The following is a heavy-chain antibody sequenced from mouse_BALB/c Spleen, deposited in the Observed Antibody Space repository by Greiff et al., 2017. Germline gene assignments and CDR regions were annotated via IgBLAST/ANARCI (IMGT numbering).Heavy chain of an antibody. D-gene: IGHD4-1*01. V-gene: IGHV5-17*02. Sequence: EVKLVESGGGLVQPGGSRKLSCAASGFTFSSFGMHWVRQAPEKGLEWVAYISSGSSPIYYADTVKGRFTISRDNPKNTLFLQMTSLRSEDSAMYYCTRTGFAYWGQGTLVTVSA. CDR1: GFTFSSFG. CDR2: ISSGSSPI. J-gene: IGHJ3*01. CDR3: TRTGFAY.